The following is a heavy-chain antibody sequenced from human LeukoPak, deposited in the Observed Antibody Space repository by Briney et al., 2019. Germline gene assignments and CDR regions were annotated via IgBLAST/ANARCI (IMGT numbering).Heavy chain of an antibody. J-gene: IGHJ3*02. Sequence: RAGASLQISCEGSGYIFTSYWIGWVRALPGKGLEWMGIIYPGDSDTRYSPSFQGQVTISADKSISTAYLQWSSLKASDTAMYYCAYGDYGHDAFDIWGQGTMVTVSS. V-gene: IGHV5-51*01. CDR1: GYIFTSYW. CDR2: IYPGDSDT. D-gene: IGHD4-17*01. CDR3: AYGDYGHDAFDI.